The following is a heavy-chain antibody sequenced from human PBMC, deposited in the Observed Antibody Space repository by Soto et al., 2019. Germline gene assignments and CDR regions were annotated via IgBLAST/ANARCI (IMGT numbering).Heavy chain of an antibody. J-gene: IGHJ4*02. CDR3: AKGLREMATIRPAY. Sequence: QVQLVESGGGVVQPGGSLRLSCAASGLTFSSFGIHWVRQAPGKGLEWVAVISYDGIDKNYGDSVKGRFTISRENSKNMVYLQMNSLRAEDTAVYYCAKGLREMATIRPAYWGQGILVTVSS. CDR2: ISYDGIDK. V-gene: IGHV3-30*18. D-gene: IGHD5-12*01. CDR1: GLTFSSFG.